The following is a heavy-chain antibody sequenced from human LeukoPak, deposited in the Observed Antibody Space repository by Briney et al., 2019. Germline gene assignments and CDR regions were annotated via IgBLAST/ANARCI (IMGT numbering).Heavy chain of an antibody. Sequence: PGGSLRLSCAASGFTFSAYATHWVRQAPGKGLEWVAVISYDGSNKYYADSVKGRFTISGDKSKNTLYLQMNSLRPEDTAVYYCARGPGPIAGAKNPFDIWGQGTMVTVSS. D-gene: IGHD1-26*01. V-gene: IGHV3-30*01. CDR1: GFTFSAYA. CDR3: ARGPGPIAGAKNPFDI. CDR2: ISYDGSNK. J-gene: IGHJ3*02.